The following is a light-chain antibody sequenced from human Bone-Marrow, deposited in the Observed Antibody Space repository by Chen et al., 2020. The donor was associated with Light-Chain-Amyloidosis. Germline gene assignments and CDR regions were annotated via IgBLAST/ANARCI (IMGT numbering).Light chain of an antibody. V-gene: IGKV1-39*01. CDR1: QSITTD. CDR3: QQSYTKTRT. J-gene: IGKJ2*02. CDR2: LSS. Sequence: DIQMTQSPSSLSASVGDRVSITCRASQSITTDINWYQQKPGKDPHLLIYLSSSLQSGVPARFSGSGSGTEFTLTITSLQPEDCATYYCQQSYTKTRTFGHGTTLEIK.